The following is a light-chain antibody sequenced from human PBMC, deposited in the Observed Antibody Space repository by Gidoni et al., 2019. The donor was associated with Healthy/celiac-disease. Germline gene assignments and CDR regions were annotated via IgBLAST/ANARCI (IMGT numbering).Light chain of an antibody. V-gene: IGKV4-1*01. CDR3: QQYYSTPRT. CDR1: QSVLYSSNNKNY. Sequence: IVMTPSPDSLALSLGDRATINCTSSQSVLYSSNNKNYFTWYQQKPGQPPKLLIYWASTLETGVPDRFSGSGSGTDFTLTISSLQAEYVAVYFCQQYYSTPRTFXQXTKVEIK. CDR2: WAS. J-gene: IGKJ1*01.